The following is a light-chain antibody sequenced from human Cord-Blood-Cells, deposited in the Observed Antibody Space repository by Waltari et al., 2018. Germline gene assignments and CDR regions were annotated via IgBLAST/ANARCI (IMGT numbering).Light chain of an antibody. CDR3: QQRSNWIT. CDR2: DAS. V-gene: IGKV3-11*01. CDR1: QSVSSY. J-gene: IGKJ5*01. Sequence: EIVLTQSPATLSLPPGERAHLSCSASQSVSSYLAWYQQKPCQAPRLLIYDASNRATGIPARFSGSGSGTDFTLTISSLEPEDFAVYYCQQRSNWITFGQGTRLEIK.